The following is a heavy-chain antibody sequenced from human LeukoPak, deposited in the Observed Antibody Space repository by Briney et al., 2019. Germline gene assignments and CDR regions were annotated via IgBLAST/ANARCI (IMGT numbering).Heavy chain of an antibody. CDR2: IYYSGST. V-gene: IGHV4-59*12. CDR3: ARYSPPYDSSGYLDY. Sequence: SETLSLTCTVSGGSISSYYWSWIRQPPGKGLEWIGYIYYSGSTNYNPSLKSRVTISVDTSKNQFSLKQSSVTAADTAVYYCARYSPPYDSSGYLDYWGQGTLVTVSS. D-gene: IGHD3-22*01. J-gene: IGHJ4*02. CDR1: GGSISSYY.